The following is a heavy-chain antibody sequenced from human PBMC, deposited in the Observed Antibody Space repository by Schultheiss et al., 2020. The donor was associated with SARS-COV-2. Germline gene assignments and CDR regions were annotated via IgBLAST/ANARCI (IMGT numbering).Heavy chain of an antibody. CDR1: GFTFSSYA. CDR2: ISANGGAT. Sequence: GGSLRLSCAASGFTFSSYAMSWVRQAPGKGLEWVSSISANGGATYYADSVKGRFTISRDNSKNTLYLQMNSLRAEDTAVYYCAKAILMVRGGDFDYWGQGTLVTVSS. D-gene: IGHD3-10*01. J-gene: IGHJ4*02. V-gene: IGHV3-23*01. CDR3: AKAILMVRGGDFDY.